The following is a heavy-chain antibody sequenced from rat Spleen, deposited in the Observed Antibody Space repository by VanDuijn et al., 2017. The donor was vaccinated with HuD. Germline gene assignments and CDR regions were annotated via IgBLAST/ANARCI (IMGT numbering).Heavy chain of an antibody. CDR3: ARQETSGYSNWFAY. D-gene: IGHD4-3*01. CDR2: ISPSGGGT. J-gene: IGHJ3*01. V-gene: IGHV5S23*01. CDR1: GFTFSDYD. Sequence: EVQLVESDGGLVQPGRSLKLSCAASGFTFSDYDMAWVRQAPTKGLEWVTSISPSGGGTYYRDSVKGRFTVSRDNAKSTLYLQMDSLWSEDTATYYCARQETSGYSNWFAYWGQGTLVTVSS.